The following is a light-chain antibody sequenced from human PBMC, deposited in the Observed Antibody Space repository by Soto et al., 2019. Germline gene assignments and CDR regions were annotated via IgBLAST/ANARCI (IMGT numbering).Light chain of an antibody. CDR1: QSVRSSY. CDR3: QQYGSSPPWT. J-gene: IGKJ1*01. V-gene: IGKV3-20*01. Sequence: YPGESASLSSRASQSVRSSYLAWYQHQPGQAPRLLMYDTTSRATGIPDRFGGSGSGTNFTLTISCLEPEEFAVYCCQQYGSSPPWTSGHGTKVDIK. CDR2: DTT.